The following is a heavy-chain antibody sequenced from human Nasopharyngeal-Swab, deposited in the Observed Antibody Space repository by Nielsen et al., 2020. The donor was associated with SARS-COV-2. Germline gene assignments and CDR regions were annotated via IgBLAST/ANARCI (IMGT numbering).Heavy chain of an antibody. CDR3: ARVAVGDFWSGPSPRNMDV. V-gene: IGHV3-21*01. D-gene: IGHD3-3*01. CDR2: ISSSSNYI. Sequence: GESLKISCAASGFTFSTYSMNWVRQAPRKGPEWVSSISSSSNYIYYADSVKGRFTISRDNAKNSLYLQMNSLRAEDTAVYYCARVAVGDFWSGPSPRNMDVWGQGTTVTVSS. CDR1: GFTFSTYS. J-gene: IGHJ6*02.